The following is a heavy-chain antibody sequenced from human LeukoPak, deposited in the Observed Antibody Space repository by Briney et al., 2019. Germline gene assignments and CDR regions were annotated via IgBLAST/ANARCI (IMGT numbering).Heavy chain of an antibody. J-gene: IGHJ3*02. CDR1: GGSISSGGYS. CDR2: IYHSGST. Sequence: PSEALSLTCAVSGGSISSGGYSWSWIRQPPGKGLEWIGYIYHSGSTYYNPSLKSRVTISVGRSKNQFSLKLSSVTAADTAVYYCARLYYYDSSGYNDAFDIWGQGTMVTVSS. D-gene: IGHD3-22*01. CDR3: ARLYYYDSSGYNDAFDI. V-gene: IGHV4-30-2*01.